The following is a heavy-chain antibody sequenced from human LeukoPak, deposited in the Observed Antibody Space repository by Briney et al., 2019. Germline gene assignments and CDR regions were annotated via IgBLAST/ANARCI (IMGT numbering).Heavy chain of an antibody. CDR1: GYTFTGYH. CDR3: ARAPYCSSTSCYVAVTPWFDP. D-gene: IGHD2-2*01. J-gene: IGHJ5*02. Sequence: GASVKVSCKASGYTFTGYHMHWVRQAPGQGLEWMGWINPNSGGTNYAQKFQGRVTMTRDTPISTAYMELSRLRSDDTAVYYCARAPYCSSTSCYVAVTPWFDPWGQGTLVTVSS. CDR2: INPNSGGT. V-gene: IGHV1-2*02.